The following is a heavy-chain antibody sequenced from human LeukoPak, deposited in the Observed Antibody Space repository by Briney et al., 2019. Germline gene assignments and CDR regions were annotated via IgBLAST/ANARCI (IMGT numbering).Heavy chain of an antibody. CDR3: AGWVGELLPLFAH. CDR2: IYHRGST. J-gene: IGHJ4*02. CDR1: GYSFSSGYY. Sequence: PPETLSLTCAVSGYSFSSGYYWGWIRPPPGKGLEWIGSIYHRGSTYYNPSLKSRLTISVDTAKNQFSLKLSSVTAADTAVYYCAGWVGELLPLFAHCGQGTLVTVSS. D-gene: IGHD3-10*01. V-gene: IGHV4-38-2*01.